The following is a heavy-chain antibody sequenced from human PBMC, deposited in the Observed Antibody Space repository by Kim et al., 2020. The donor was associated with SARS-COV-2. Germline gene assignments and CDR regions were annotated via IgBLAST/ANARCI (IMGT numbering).Heavy chain of an antibody. CDR2: MNPNSGNT. CDR3: ARGGYDYLDRLYWFDP. V-gene: IGHV1-8*01. D-gene: IGHD5-12*01. CDR1: GYTFTSYD. J-gene: IGHJ5*02. Sequence: ASVKVSCKASGYTFTSYDINWVRQATGQGLEWMGWMNPNSGNTGYAQKFQGRVTMTRNTSISTAYMELSSLRSEDTAVYYCARGGYDYLDRLYWFDPWGQGTLVTVSS.